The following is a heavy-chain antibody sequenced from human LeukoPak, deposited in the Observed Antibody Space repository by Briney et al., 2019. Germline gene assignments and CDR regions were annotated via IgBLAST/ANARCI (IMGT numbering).Heavy chain of an antibody. J-gene: IGHJ5*02. Sequence: SETLCLSCTVSGGSISYYYWTWVRQSPGKGLEWVGQIYYTGSTYYNPSLKRRVTISVDTSRNQFSLNLTSVTAADTAVYYCARGGTYNDILPFDPWGQRTLVSVSS. CDR3: ARGGTYNDILPFDP. CDR1: GGSISYYY. D-gene: IGHD3-9*01. V-gene: IGHV4-59*01. CDR2: IYYTGST.